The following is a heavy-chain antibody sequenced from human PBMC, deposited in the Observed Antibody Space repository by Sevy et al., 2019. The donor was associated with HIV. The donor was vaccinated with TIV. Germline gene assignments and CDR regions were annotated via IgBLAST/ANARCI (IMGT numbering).Heavy chain of an antibody. D-gene: IGHD2-2*01. CDR3: ARHCSGTSCSHAFDI. Sequence: LRETLSLTCAVYGGSFSGYYWSWIRQPPGKGLEWIGEINHSGSTNYNPSLKSRVTISVDTSKNQFSLKLSSVTAADTAVYYCARHCSGTSCSHAFDIWGQGTMVTVSS. J-gene: IGHJ3*02. V-gene: IGHV4-34*01. CDR1: GGSFSGYY. CDR2: INHSGST.